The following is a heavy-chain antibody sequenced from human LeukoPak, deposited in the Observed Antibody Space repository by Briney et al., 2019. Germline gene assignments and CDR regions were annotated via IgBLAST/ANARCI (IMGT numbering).Heavy chain of an antibody. CDR1: GFTFNSYS. CDR3: AKDVRGSTSWYGLDY. CDR2: ISSSSSYI. Sequence: GGSLRLSCAASGFTFNSYSMNWVRQAPGKGLEWVSCISSSSSYIYYADSVKGRFTIYRDNAKNSLYLQMNSLRSEDTALYYCAKDVRGSTSWYGLDYWGQGTLVTVSS. V-gene: IGHV3-21*04. J-gene: IGHJ4*02. D-gene: IGHD6-13*01.